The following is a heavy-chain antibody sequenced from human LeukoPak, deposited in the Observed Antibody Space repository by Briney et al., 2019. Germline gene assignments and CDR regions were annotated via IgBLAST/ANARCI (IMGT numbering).Heavy chain of an antibody. D-gene: IGHD3-10*01. CDR1: GYTLTELS. CDR2: FDPEGGET. J-gene: IGHJ4*02. Sequence: APVKVSCKVSGYTLTELSMHWVRQAPGKGLEWMGGFDPEGGETIYAQKFQGRVTMTEDTSTDTAYMELSSLRSEDTAVYYCATGDGSGSYYGLDYWGQGTLVTVSS. V-gene: IGHV1-24*01. CDR3: ATGDGSGSYYGLDY.